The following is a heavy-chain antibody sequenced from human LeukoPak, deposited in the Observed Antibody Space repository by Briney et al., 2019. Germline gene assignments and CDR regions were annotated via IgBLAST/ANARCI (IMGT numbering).Heavy chain of an antibody. CDR2: ISWVGTTI. V-gene: IGHV3-43*01. Sequence: GGSLRLSCAASGFTFDDYAMHWVRQAPGKGLEWVSLISWVGTTIYYADSVKGRFTTSRDNSKNSLFLQMNSLKIDDTAFYYCARGPVSGSSYVPLDYWGQGTLVTVSS. CDR3: ARGPVSGSSYVPLDY. J-gene: IGHJ4*02. CDR1: GFTFDDYA. D-gene: IGHD3-10*01.